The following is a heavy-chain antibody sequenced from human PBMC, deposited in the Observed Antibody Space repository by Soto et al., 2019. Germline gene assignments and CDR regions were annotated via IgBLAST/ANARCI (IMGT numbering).Heavy chain of an antibody. D-gene: IGHD2-2*01. V-gene: IGHV5-10-1*01. Sequence: GESLKISGKGSGYSFSHYWIIWVRQMPGKCVEWLGNIDPIXSHTPYIQSLQGHVTILSDKSISPAYLQWRSLGASDTAVYYCARRDCSSPSCYISYYYGMDVCGQGTTVTVSS. CDR1: GYSFSHYW. CDR3: ARRDCSSPSCYISYYYGMDV. CDR2: IDPIXSHT. J-gene: IGHJ6*02.